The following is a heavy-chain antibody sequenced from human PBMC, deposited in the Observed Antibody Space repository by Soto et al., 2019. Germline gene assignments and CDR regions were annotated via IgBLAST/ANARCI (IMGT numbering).Heavy chain of an antibody. V-gene: IGHV3-30*04. CDR2: MSHDGINR. CDR1: GFAFSIYA. D-gene: IGHD3-10*01. J-gene: IGHJ4*02. CDR3: ARSSGVPTPDFDY. Sequence: QVLLVESGGGVVQPGRSLRLSCAGSGFAFSIYAMHWVRQAPGKGLEWVAVMSHDGINRYYADAVKGRFTISRDNSKNTVYLEVNSPRAEETAVYFCARSSGVPTPDFDYWGQGTLVTVSS.